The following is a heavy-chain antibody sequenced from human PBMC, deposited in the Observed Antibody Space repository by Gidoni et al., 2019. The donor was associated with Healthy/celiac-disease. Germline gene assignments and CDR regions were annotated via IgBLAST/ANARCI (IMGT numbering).Heavy chain of an antibody. Sequence: QVQLQESGPGLVKPSQTMSLTCTVSGGSISSGGYYWSWIRQHQGKGLEWIGYIYYSGSTSYNPSLKSRVTISVDTSKNQFSLKLSSVTAADTAVYYCARYGGFYYYMDVWGKGSTVTVSS. J-gene: IGHJ6*03. CDR1: GGSISSGGYY. D-gene: IGHD4-17*01. CDR2: IYYSGST. CDR3: ARYGGFYYYMDV. V-gene: IGHV4-31*03.